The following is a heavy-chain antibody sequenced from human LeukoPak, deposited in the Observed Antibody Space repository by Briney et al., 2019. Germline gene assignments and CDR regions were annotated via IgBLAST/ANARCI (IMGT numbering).Heavy chain of an antibody. CDR1: GFTFSSYA. Sequence: PGGSLRLSCAASGFTFSSYAMHWVRQAPCKGLEWVAVISYDGSDKYYADSVKGRFTISRDNSKNTLYLQMNSLRAEDPAVYYCARDSSLSSGWYMDVWGQGTTVTVSS. D-gene: IGHD6-19*01. V-gene: IGHV3-30-3*01. CDR2: ISYDGSDK. J-gene: IGHJ6*02. CDR3: ARDSSLSSGWYMDV.